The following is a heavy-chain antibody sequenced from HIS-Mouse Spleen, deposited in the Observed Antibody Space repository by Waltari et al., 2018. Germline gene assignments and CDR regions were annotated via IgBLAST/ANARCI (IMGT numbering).Heavy chain of an antibody. J-gene: IGHJ6*02. CDR3: AREPLRDGYNSYYYYGMDV. V-gene: IGHV1-2*02. D-gene: IGHD5-12*01. CDR2: INPNSGGT. CDR1: GYTFTGSY. Sequence: QVQLVQSGAEVKKPGASVKVSCKASGYTFTGSYLHWVRQAPGQGLEGMGWINPNSGGTNYAQKFQGRVTMTRDTSISTAYMELSRLRSDDTAVYYCAREPLRDGYNSYYYYGMDVWGQGTTVTVSS.